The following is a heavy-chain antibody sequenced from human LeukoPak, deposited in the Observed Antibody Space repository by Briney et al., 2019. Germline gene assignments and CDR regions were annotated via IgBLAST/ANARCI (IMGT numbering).Heavy chain of an antibody. V-gene: IGHV4-59*01. Sequence: PSETLSLTCTVSGDSSNSYYWNWIRQPPGKGLEWIGYIYYSGSTNYNPSLKSRVTISVDTSKNQFSLKLSSVTAADTAVYFCARTPARRQWLSWFDPWGQGTLVTVSS. J-gene: IGHJ5*02. CDR1: GDSSNSYY. D-gene: IGHD6-19*01. CDR3: ARTPARRQWLSWFDP. CDR2: IYYSGST.